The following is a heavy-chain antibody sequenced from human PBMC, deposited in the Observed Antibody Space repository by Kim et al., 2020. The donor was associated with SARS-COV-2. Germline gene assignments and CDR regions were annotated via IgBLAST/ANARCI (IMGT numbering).Heavy chain of an antibody. CDR3: ATGLVPVYYYYYGMDV. Sequence: ASVKVSCKVSGYTLIELSMHWVRQAPGKGLEWMGGFDPEEGETIYAQKFQGRVTMTEDTSTDTVYMELSSLRSEDTAVYYCATGLVPVYYYYYGMDVWGQGTTVIVSS. D-gene: IGHD2-2*01. V-gene: IGHV1-24*01. J-gene: IGHJ6*02. CDR2: FDPEEGET. CDR1: GYTLIELS.